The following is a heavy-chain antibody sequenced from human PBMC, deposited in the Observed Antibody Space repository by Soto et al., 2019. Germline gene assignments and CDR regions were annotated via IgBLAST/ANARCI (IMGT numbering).Heavy chain of an antibody. V-gene: IGHV4-30-4*01. J-gene: IGHJ4*02. Sequence: TLSLTCTVSVDSISSGDSYWSWIRQPPGKGLEWIGFIYYSGSTYYNPSLKSRVTISVDTSNNQFSLKLSSVTAADTAVYYCARDNSGDRGNFDYWGQGTLVTVSS. D-gene: IGHD7-27*01. CDR2: IYYSGST. CDR3: ARDNSGDRGNFDY. CDR1: VDSISSGDSY.